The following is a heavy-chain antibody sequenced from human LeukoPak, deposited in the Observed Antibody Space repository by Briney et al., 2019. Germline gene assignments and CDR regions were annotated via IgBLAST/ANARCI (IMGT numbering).Heavy chain of an antibody. D-gene: IGHD6-19*01. CDR3: ARDGSGWSRN. CDR2: IKPDGGEK. V-gene: IGHV3-7*01. Sequence: GGSLRLSCEDSGFSFSSNWMSWLRQRPGKGLEWVANIKPDGGEKYYLDSVKGRFSISRDNAKKSLYLQMSSLRVEDTAVYYCARDGSGWSRNWGQGTLVTVSS. CDR1: GFSFSSNW. J-gene: IGHJ4*02.